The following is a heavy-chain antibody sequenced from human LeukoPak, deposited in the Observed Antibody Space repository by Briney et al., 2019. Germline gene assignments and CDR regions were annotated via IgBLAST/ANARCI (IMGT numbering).Heavy chain of an antibody. V-gene: IGHV3-9*01. CDR2: LSWNSGSI. D-gene: IGHD6-13*01. CDR1: GFTFDDYA. J-gene: IGHJ4*02. Sequence: GGSLRLSCAASGFTFDDYAMHWVRQAPGKGLEWVSGLSWNSGSIGYADSVKGRFTISRDNAKNSLYLQMNSLRAEDTALYYCAKENKYSSSWYALGGGGIDYWGQGTLVTVSS. CDR3: AKENKYSSSWYALGGGGIDY.